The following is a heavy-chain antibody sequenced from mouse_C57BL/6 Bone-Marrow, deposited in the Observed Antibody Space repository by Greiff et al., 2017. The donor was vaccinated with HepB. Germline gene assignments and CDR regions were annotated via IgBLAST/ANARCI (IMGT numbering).Heavy chain of an antibody. J-gene: IGHJ1*03. CDR2: IRNKANGYTT. D-gene: IGHD1-1*01. CDR1: GFTFTDYY. CDR3: ARSYYYGSSPWYFDV. Sequence: EVKLVESGGGLVQPGGSLSLSCAASGFTFTDYYMSWVRQPPGKALEWLGFIRNKANGYTTEYSASVKGRFTISRDNSQIILYLQMNALRAEDSATYYCARSYYYGSSPWYFDVWGTGTTVTVSS. V-gene: IGHV7-3*01.